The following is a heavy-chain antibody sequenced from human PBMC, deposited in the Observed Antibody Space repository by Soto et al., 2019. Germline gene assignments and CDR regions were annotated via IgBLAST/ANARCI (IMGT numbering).Heavy chain of an antibody. CDR3: TLRYCSGGSCLVYFDY. J-gene: IGHJ4*02. D-gene: IGHD2-15*01. V-gene: IGHV4-34*01. CDR1: GGSFSGYY. Sequence: SETLSLTCAVYGGSFSGYYWSWIRQPPGKGLEWIGEINHSGSTNYNPSLKSRVTISVDTSKNQFSLKLSSVTAADTAVYYCTLRYCSGGSCLVYFDYWGQGTLVTVSS. CDR2: INHSGST.